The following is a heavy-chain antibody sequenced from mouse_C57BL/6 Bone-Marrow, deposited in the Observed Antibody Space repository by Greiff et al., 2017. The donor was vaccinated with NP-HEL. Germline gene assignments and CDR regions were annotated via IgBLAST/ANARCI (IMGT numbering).Heavy chain of an antibody. V-gene: IGHV1-55*01. J-gene: IGHJ2*01. CDR3: ASLWSDY. Sequence: QVQLKQPGAELVKPGASVKMSCKASGSTFTSSWITWVKQRPGQGLEWIGVIYPGSGSTNYNEKFKSKATLTVDTSSSTAYMQLSSLTSEDSAVYYCASLWSDYWGQGTTLTVSS. CDR1: GSTFTSSW. CDR2: IYPGSGST. D-gene: IGHD6-1*01.